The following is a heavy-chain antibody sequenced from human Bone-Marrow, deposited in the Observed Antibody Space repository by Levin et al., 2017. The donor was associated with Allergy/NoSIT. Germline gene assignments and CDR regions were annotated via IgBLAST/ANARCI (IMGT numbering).Heavy chain of an antibody. D-gene: IGHD3-22*01. J-gene: IGHJ3*02. CDR1: GFTFSSYA. Sequence: GGSLRLSCAASGFTFSSYAMSWVRQAPGKGLEWVSAISGSGGSTYYADSVKGRFTISRDNSKNTLYLQMNSLRAEDTAVYYCAKRGPNYDSSGYYPNDAFDIWGQGTMVTVSS. V-gene: IGHV3-23*01. CDR3: AKRGPNYDSSGYYPNDAFDI. CDR2: ISGSGGST.